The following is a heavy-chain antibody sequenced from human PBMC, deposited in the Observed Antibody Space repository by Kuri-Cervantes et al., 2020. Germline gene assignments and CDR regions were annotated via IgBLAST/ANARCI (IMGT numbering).Heavy chain of an antibody. CDR2: ISWNSGSI. D-gene: IGHD6-13*01. J-gene: IGHJ4*02. V-gene: IGHV3-9*01. CDR1: GFTFDDYA. Sequence: SLKISCAASGFTFDDYAMHWVRQAPGKGLEWVSGISWNSGSIGYADSVKGRFTISRDNAKNSLYLQMNSLRAEDTALYYFAKDRSIAAAEGFDYWGQGTLVTVSS. CDR3: AKDRSIAAAEGFDY.